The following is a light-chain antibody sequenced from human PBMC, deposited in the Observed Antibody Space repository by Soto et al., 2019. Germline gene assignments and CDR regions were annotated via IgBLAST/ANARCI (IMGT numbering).Light chain of an antibody. J-gene: IGLJ1*01. CDR1: SSDVGGYNY. CDR3: CSDAGSYTHV. V-gene: IGLV2-11*01. CDR2: DVS. Sequence: QSALTQPRSVSGSPGQSVTISCTGTSSDVGGYNYVSWYQQHPGTAPKLMIYDVSKRPSGVPDRFSGSKSGNTASLTISGLQAEDEADYYCCSDAGSYTHVFGTGTKVTVL.